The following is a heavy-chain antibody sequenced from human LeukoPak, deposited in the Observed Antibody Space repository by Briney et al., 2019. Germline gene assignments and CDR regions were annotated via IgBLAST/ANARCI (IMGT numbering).Heavy chain of an antibody. CDR2: ISSSSSYI. D-gene: IGHD5-18*01. Sequence: GGSLRLSCADSGFTFSIYSMNWVRQAPGKGLEWVSSISSSSSYIYYADSVKGRFTISRDNAKNSLYLQMNSLRAEDTAVYYCARDGVGGYSYGYAFDYWGQGTLVTVSS. J-gene: IGHJ4*02. V-gene: IGHV3-21*01. CDR1: GFTFSIYS. CDR3: ARDGVGGYSYGYAFDY.